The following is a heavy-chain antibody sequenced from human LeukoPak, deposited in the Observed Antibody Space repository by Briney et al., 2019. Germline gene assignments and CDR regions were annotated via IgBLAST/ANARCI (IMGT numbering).Heavy chain of an antibody. CDR1: GDSVSSNSAA. CDR3: ARYSSYYDYVWGSYGDAFDI. J-gene: IGHJ3*02. D-gene: IGHD3-16*01. Sequence: SQTLSLTCAISGDSVSSNSAAWNWIRQSPSRGLEWLGRTYYRSKWYNDYAVSVKSRITINPDTSKNQFSLQLNSVTPEDTAVYYCARYSSYYDYVWGSYGDAFDIWGQGTMVTVSS. CDR2: TYYRSKWYN. V-gene: IGHV6-1*01.